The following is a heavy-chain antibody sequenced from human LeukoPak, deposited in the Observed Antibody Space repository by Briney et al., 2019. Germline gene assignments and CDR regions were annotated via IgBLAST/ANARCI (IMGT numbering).Heavy chain of an antibody. CDR1: GFTFSSYA. CDR2: IRGSGGST. CDR3: AKFPDSSSWGNWFDP. Sequence: GGSLRLSCAASGFTFSSYAMSWVRQAPGKGLEWVSAIRGSGGSTYYADSVKGRFTISRDNSKNTLYLQMNSLRAEDTAVYYCAKFPDSSSWGNWFDPWGQEPWSPSPQ. J-gene: IGHJ5*02. V-gene: IGHV3-23*01. D-gene: IGHD6-13*01.